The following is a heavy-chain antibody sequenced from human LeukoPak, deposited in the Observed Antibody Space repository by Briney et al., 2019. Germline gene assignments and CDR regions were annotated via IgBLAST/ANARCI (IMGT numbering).Heavy chain of an antibody. J-gene: IGHJ4*02. CDR2: ISASGGNT. V-gene: IGHV3-23*01. Sequence: GGSLRLSCAASGFTFSSYAMSWVRQAPGKGLEWVSAISASGGNTYYADSVKGRFTISRDISKNTLYLQMDSLRAEDTALYYCAKTARYSSSWLDYWGQRTLVTVSS. CDR1: GFTFSSYA. CDR3: AKTARYSSSWLDY. D-gene: IGHD6-13*01.